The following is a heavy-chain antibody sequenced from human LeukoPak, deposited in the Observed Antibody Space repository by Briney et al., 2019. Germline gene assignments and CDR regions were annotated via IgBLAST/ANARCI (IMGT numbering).Heavy chain of an antibody. CDR2: IYHSGST. D-gene: IGHD6-19*01. J-gene: IGHJ6*03. Sequence: PSETLSLTCAVSGGSISSSNWWSWVRQPPGKGLEWIGEIYHSGSTNYNPSLKSRVTISVDKSKNQFSLKLSSVTAADTAVYYCARGKAVAGRYYYYYYMDVWGKGTTVTVSS. CDR1: GGSISSSNW. CDR3: ARGKAVAGRYYYYYYMDV. V-gene: IGHV4-4*02.